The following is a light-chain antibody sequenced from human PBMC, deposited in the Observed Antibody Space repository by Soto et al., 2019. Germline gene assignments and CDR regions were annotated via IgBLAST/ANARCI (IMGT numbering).Light chain of an antibody. J-gene: IGLJ1*01. CDR1: SSDVGGFNY. CDR2: DVS. V-gene: IGLV2-11*01. Sequence: QSALTQPRSVSGSPGQSVTISCTGTSSDVGGFNYVSWYQQHPGKAPKLMIYDVSKRPSGVPDRFSGSKSGNTASLTISGLHAEDEADYYCCSYAGSYTLYVFGTGTKVTVL. CDR3: CSYAGSYTLYV.